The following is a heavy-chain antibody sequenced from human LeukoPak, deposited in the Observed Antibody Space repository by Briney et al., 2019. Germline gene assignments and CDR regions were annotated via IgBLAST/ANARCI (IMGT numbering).Heavy chain of an antibody. D-gene: IGHD3-22*01. V-gene: IGHV4-34*01. Sequence: PSETLSLTCAVYGGSFSGYYWSWIRQPPGKGLEWIGEINHSGSTNYNPSLKSRVTISVDTSKDQFSLKLSSVTAADTAVYYCAGGKTLNYKYYYDSSGYYHTYYFDYWGQGTLVTVSS. CDR2: INHSGST. J-gene: IGHJ4*02. CDR3: AGGKTLNYKYYYDSSGYYHTYYFDY. CDR1: GGSFSGYY.